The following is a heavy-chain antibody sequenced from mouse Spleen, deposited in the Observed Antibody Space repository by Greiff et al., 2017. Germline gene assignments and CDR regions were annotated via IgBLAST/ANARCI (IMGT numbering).Heavy chain of an antibody. CDR2: IWTGGGT. Sequence: VQLQQSGPGLVAPSQSLSITCTVSGFSLTSYAISWVRQPPGKGLEWLGVIWTGGGTNYNSALKSRLSISKDNSKSQVFLKMNSLQTDDTARYYCARMGYGYDRGYFDYWGQGTTLTVSS. CDR3: ARMGYGYDRGYFDY. J-gene: IGHJ2*01. D-gene: IGHD2-2*01. V-gene: IGHV2-9-1*01. CDR1: GFSLTSYA.